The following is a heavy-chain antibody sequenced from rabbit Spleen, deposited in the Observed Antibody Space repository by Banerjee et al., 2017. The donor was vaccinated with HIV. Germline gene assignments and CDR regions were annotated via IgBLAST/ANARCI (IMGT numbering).Heavy chain of an antibody. CDR2: IYSGSRGSI. D-gene: IGHD1-1*01. CDR3: ARGGTFSINSGFYFDL. J-gene: IGHJ4*01. V-gene: IGHV1S40*01. Sequence: QSLEESGGDLVKPGASLTLTCKASGFSFSTSDCMSWVRQAPGKGPEWIACIYSGSRGSIYYASWAKGRFTITKTSSTTVTLQMTSLTAADTATYFCARGGTFSINSGFYFDLWAQAPSSPS. CDR1: GFSFSTSDC.